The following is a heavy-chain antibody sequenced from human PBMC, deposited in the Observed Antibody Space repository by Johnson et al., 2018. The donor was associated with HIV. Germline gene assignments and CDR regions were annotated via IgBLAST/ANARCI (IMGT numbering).Heavy chain of an antibody. CDR2: IKQGGSEK. D-gene: IGHD3-16*01. J-gene: IGHJ3*02. CDR3: TKMGALGAFDI. CDR1: GFTFSGYW. V-gene: IGHV3-7*01. Sequence: VQLVESGGGLVRPGESLRLSCVASGFTFSGYWMTWVRQAPGKGLEWVANIKQGGSEKYYVDSVKGRFTISRDNSKNTLSLQMNSLRAEDTAVYYCTKMGALGAFDIWGQGTMVTVSS.